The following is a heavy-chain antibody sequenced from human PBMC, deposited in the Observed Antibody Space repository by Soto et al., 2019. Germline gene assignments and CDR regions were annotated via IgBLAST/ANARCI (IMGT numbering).Heavy chain of an antibody. CDR2: ISRSGGST. CDR1: GFAFSSDA. J-gene: IGHJ3*02. Sequence: GGSLRLSCAASGFAFSSDAMSWVRQAPGKGLEWVSVISRSGGSTYYVDSVKGRFTISRDNSKNTVYLQMNSLRVEDTAVYYCAKDHYGSGSYYNQYDAFDMWGQGTMVTVSS. D-gene: IGHD3-10*01. V-gene: IGHV3-23*01. CDR3: AKDHYGSGSYYNQYDAFDM.